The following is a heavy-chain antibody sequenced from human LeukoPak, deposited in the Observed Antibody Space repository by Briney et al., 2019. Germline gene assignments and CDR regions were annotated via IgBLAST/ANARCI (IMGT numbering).Heavy chain of an antibody. CDR3: AKANTMRVGNFDY. J-gene: IGHJ4*02. CDR2: ISGSGGST. CDR1: GFTFSSYA. D-gene: IGHD3-22*01. V-gene: IGHV3-23*01. Sequence: GGSLRLSCAASGFTFSSYAMSWVRQAPGKGLEWVPAISGSGGSTYYADSVKGRFTISRDNSKNTLYLQMNSLRAEDTAVYYCAKANTMRVGNFDYWGQGTLVTVSS.